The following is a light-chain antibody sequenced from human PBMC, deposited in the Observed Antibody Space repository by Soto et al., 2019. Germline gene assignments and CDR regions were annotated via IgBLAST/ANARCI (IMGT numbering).Light chain of an antibody. CDR3: SSYTSSSTHV. J-gene: IGLJ1*01. Sequence: QSALTQPASVSGSPGQSITISCTETSSDVGAYTFVSWYQQHPDKVPKLMIFDVSRRPSGVSDRFSGSKSGNTASLTISGLQPEDEADYYCSSYTSSSTHVFGSGTKVIVL. V-gene: IGLV2-14*03. CDR2: DVS. CDR1: SSDVGAYTF.